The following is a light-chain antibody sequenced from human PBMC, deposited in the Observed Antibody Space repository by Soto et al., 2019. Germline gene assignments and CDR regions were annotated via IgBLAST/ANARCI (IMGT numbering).Light chain of an antibody. Sequence: DIQMTQSPSSLSASIGDRVILTCQASQDIANSLNWYQQKPGKAPKLLIYAASSLQSGVPSRFSGSGSGTEFILTISSLQSEDFAVYYCHEYNTWPWTFGQGTKVDIK. CDR3: HEYNTWPWT. CDR1: QDIANS. V-gene: IGKV1-16*01. CDR2: AAS. J-gene: IGKJ1*01.